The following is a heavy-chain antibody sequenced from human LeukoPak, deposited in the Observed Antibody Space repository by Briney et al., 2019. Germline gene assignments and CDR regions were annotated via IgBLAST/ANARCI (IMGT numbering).Heavy chain of an antibody. CDR1: GGSISSHY. CDR3: AREMSGHHAFDI. V-gene: IGHV4-59*11. Sequence: SETLSLTCTVSGGSISSHYWSWIRQPPGKGVEWIGYIYYSGSTNYNPSLKSRVTISVDTSKNQFSLNLSSVTAADTAVYYCAREMSGHHAFDIWGQGTMVTVSS. D-gene: IGHD6-25*01. J-gene: IGHJ3*02. CDR2: IYYSGST.